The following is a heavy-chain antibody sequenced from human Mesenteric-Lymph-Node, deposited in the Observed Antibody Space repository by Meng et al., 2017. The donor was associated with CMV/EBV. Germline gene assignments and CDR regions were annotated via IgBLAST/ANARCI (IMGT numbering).Heavy chain of an antibody. V-gene: IGHV1-2*02. CDR1: GYIFTGYY. J-gene: IGHJ6*02. CDR2: INPDSGGT. Sequence: ASVKVSCKASGYIFTGYYIHWVRQAPGQGLEWMGWINPDSGGTNYAQNFQGRVSMTRDTSISTAYMELSRLRSDDTAVYYCASASYSGYDYYYYGMDVWGQGTTVTVSS. CDR3: ASASYSGYDYYYYGMDV. D-gene: IGHD5-12*01.